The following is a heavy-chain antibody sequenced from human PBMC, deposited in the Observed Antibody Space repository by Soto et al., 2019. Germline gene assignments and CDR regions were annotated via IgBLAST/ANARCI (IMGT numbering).Heavy chain of an antibody. Sequence: QVHLVQSGAEVKKPGASVKVSCKGSGYGFTTYGITWVRQAPGQGLEWMAWISAHNGNTNYAQKPEGGVTVTRDRAASTAYMERRRLRADDTAVYYCARGRYGDYWGQGALVTVSS. CDR1: GYGFTTYG. CDR3: ARGRYGDY. CDR2: ISAHNGNT. J-gene: IGHJ4*02. D-gene: IGHD1-1*01. V-gene: IGHV1-18*01.